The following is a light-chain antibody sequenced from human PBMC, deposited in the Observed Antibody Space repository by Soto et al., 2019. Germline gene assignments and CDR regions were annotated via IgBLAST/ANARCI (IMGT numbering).Light chain of an antibody. CDR3: QQYNKWPTST. CDR2: GQS. CDR1: QSLXSN. V-gene: IGKV3-15*01. J-gene: IGKJ5*01. Sequence: DIVMTQSPATLSVSPGEGVTLSCRASQSLXSNFVWYEQRPGQAPRMLIXGQSTRATGILARFIGSGSGTEFTLTLSSLQSEYFAVYYCQQYNKWPTSTFGQGTRLEIK.